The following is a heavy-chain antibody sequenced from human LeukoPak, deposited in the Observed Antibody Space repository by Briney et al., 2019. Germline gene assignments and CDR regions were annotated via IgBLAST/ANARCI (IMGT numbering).Heavy chain of an antibody. CDR1: GFTFSSYA. CDR3: AREHSSSSGSVSDF. Sequence: GGSLRLSCAASGFTFSSYAMSWVRQAPGKGLEWVSAISGSGGSTYYADSVKGRFTISRDNAKNSLYVQMNSLRDEDTAVYYCAREHSSSSGSVSDFWGQGTLVTVSS. CDR2: ISGSGGST. D-gene: IGHD6-6*01. V-gene: IGHV3-23*01. J-gene: IGHJ4*02.